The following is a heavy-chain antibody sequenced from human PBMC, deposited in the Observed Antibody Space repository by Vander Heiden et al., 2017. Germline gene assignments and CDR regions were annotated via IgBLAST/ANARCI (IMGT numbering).Heavy chain of an antibody. J-gene: IGHJ6*02. CDR1: GFTFTSAW. CDR2: IKQDGSEK. CDR3: ARCLYYDVWSGYYPRGMDV. V-gene: IGHV3-7*01. D-gene: IGHD3-3*01. Sequence: EVQLVESGGGLVQPGGSLRLSCAASGFTFTSAWMSWVRQAPGKGLEWVANIKQDGSEKYYVDSVKGRFTISRDNAKNSLYLQMNSLRAEETAVYYCARCLYYDVWSGYYPRGMDVWGQGTTVTVSS.